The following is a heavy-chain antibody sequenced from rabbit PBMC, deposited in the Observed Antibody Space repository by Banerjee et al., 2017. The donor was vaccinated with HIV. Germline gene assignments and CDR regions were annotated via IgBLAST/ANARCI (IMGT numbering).Heavy chain of an antibody. V-gene: IGHV1S43*01. J-gene: IGHJ6*01. CDR1: GFDFSSGYD. CDR3: ARDIYAAATGYGPVFVF. Sequence: QEQLVEGGGDLVKPGASLTLTCKASGFDFSSGYDMCWVRQAPGKGLAWIAYIYPDYGTTDYGSCVAGRFTVSLDNARTSVFVGMTSLTAADTATYFCARDIYAAATGYGPVFVFWGPGTLVTVS. D-gene: IGHD6-1*01. CDR2: IYPDYGTT.